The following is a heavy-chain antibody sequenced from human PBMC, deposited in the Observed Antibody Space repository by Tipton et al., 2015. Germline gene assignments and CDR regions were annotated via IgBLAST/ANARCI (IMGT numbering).Heavy chain of an antibody. Sequence: LRLSCTVSGGSISSGGYYWNWIRQHPGKGLEWIGYIYYSGSTYYNPSLKSRVTISVDKSKNQFSLKLTSVTAADTAVYYCASFVVMVITTHYSYYGMDVWGQGTTVTVSS. J-gene: IGHJ6*02. V-gene: IGHV4-31*03. CDR3: ASFVVMVITTHYSYYGMDV. CDR2: IYYSGST. CDR1: GGSISSGGYY. D-gene: IGHD3-22*01.